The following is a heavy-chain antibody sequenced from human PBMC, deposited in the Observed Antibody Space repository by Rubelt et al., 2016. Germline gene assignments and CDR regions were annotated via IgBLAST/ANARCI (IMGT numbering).Heavy chain of an antibody. J-gene: IGHJ4*02. CDR2: IEEDGSEK. CDR3: ARDINRNYDI. D-gene: IGHD3-16*01. V-gene: IGHV3-7*04. CDR1: GFTFSTYW. Sequence: EVQLVESGGGLVQPGGSLRLSCEASGFTFSTYWMSWVRQAPGKGLEWVANIEEDGSEKNYVDSLEGLITISRDNAKNSLFLEMNSRRAEDTAVYYCARDINRNYDIWGQGTLVTVSS.